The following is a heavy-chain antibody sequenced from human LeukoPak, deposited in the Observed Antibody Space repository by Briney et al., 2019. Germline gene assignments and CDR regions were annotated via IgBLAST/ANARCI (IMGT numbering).Heavy chain of an antibody. Sequence: GGSLRLSCAASGFTFSSYSMNWVRQAPGKGLEWVSSISSSSSYIYYADSVKGRFTISRDSAKNTLYLQMNSLRAEDTAVYYCARVMYSSSWINWFDPWGQGTLVTVSS. D-gene: IGHD6-13*01. J-gene: IGHJ5*02. V-gene: IGHV3-21*01. CDR2: ISSSSSYI. CDR1: GFTFSSYS. CDR3: ARVMYSSSWINWFDP.